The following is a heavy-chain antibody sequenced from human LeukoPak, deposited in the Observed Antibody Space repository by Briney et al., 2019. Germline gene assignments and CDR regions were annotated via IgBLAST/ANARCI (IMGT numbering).Heavy chain of an antibody. V-gene: IGHV4-59*01. CDR3: ARESYYSGWFDY. CDR1: GGSISNYY. D-gene: IGHD1-26*01. Sequence: SETLSLTCTVSGGSISNYYWSWIRQPPGKGLEWIGYLSYSGSTDYSPSLKSRVTMSVDTSKNQFSLKLSSVTAADTAVYFCARESYYSGWFDYWGQGTLVTVSS. J-gene: IGHJ4*02. CDR2: LSYSGST.